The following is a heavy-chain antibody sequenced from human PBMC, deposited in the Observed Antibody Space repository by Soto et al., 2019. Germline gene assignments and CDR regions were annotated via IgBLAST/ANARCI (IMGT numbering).Heavy chain of an antibody. CDR2: IIPILGIA. V-gene: IGHV1-69*02. CDR3: ARGTIVVVPAANGAFDY. J-gene: IGHJ4*02. Sequence: QVQLVQSGAEVKKPGSSVKVSCKASGGTFSSYTISWVRQAPGQGHEWMGRIIPILGIANYAQKFQGRVTITADKSTSTAYMELSSLRAEDTAVYYCARGTIVVVPAANGAFDYWGQGTLVTVSS. CDR1: GGTFSSYT. D-gene: IGHD2-2*01.